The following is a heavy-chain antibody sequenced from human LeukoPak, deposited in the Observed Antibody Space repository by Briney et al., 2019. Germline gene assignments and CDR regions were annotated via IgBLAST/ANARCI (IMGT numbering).Heavy chain of an antibody. CDR1: GGSISSGSYY. J-gene: IGHJ4*02. V-gene: IGHV4-61*02. CDR3: ARGDYYDSSVDY. CDR2: IYTSGST. D-gene: IGHD3-22*01. Sequence: RPSETLSLTCTVSGGSISSGSYYWSWLRQPAGKGLEWIGRIYTSGSTNYNPSLKSRVTISVDTSKNQFSLKLSSVTAADTAVYYCARGDYYDSSVDYWGQGTLVTVSS.